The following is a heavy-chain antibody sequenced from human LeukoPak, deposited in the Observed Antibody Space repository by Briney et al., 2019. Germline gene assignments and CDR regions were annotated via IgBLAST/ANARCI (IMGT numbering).Heavy chain of an antibody. CDR2: INAGNGNT. CDR1: GYTFTSYA. Sequence: ASVKVSGKASGYTFTSYAMHWVRQAPGQRLEWMGWINAGNGNTKYSQKFQGRVTITRDTSASTAYMELNSLRSEDTAVYYCARGRMVRGAPPDYWGQGTLVTVSS. D-gene: IGHD3-10*01. J-gene: IGHJ4*02. V-gene: IGHV1-3*01. CDR3: ARGRMVRGAPPDY.